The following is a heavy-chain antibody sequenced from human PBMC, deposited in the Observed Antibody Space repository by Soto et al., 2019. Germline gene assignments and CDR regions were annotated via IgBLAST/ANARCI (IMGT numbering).Heavy chain of an antibody. V-gene: IGHV4-59*02. J-gene: IGHJ4*02. CDR2: MYFGGSF. CDR1: GASVSHGY. Sequence: SETLSLTCNVSGASVSHGYWSWIRQPPGKGLEWIGFMYFGGSFNYNPSLTSRATISVDTSKNQFSLKLSSVTAADTAVYYCAGGGNDLDYWGQGTLVTVSS. D-gene: IGHD2-15*01. CDR3: AGGGNDLDY.